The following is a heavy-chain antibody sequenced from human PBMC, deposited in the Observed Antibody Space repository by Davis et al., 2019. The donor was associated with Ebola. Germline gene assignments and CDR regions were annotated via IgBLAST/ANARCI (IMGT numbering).Heavy chain of an antibody. CDR3: ASGVLRFLEWLLYSGMDV. CDR2: ISYDGSNK. CDR1: GFTFSSYA. J-gene: IGHJ6*02. D-gene: IGHD3-3*01. V-gene: IGHV3-30*03. Sequence: GGSLRLSCAASGFTFSSYAMSWVRQAPGKGLEWVAVISYDGSNKYYADSVKGRFTISRDNAKNSLYLQMNSLRDEDTAVYYCASGVLRFLEWLLYSGMDVWGQGTTVTVSS.